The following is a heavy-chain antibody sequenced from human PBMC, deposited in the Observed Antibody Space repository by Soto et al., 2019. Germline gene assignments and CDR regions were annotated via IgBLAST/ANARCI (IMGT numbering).Heavy chain of an antibody. J-gene: IGHJ4*02. D-gene: IGHD6-19*01. CDR1: GYSISSGYY. V-gene: IGHV4-38-2*01. CDR2: IYHSGNT. Sequence: SETLSLTCAVSGYSISSGYYCGWIRQPPGKGLEWIGSIYHSGNTYYNPSLKSRVTISVDTSKNHFSLKLSSVTAADTAVYYCARARIVVAGTIVDYWGQGTLVTVS. CDR3: ARARIVVAGTIVDY.